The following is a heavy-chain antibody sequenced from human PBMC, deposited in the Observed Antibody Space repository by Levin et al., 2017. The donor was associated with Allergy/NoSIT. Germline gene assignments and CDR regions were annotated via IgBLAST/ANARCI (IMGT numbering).Heavy chain of an antibody. J-gene: IGHJ4*02. D-gene: IGHD3-16*01. CDR3: AREGGGDSDIDPLDY. V-gene: IGHV3-13*01. CDR2: IDTAGET. CDR1: GFAFSSYD. Sequence: GGSLRLSCAASGFAFSSYDMHWVRQATGKRLEWVSAIDTAGETYYPASVKGRFTISRENAKNSLYLQMNSLGDGDTAVYCCAREGGGDSDIDPLDYWGQGTLVTVSS.